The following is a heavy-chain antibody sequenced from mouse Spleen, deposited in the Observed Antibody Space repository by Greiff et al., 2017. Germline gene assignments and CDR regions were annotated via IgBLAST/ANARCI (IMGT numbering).Heavy chain of an antibody. CDR2: IYPSDSET. CDR3: TRYRYDAWFAY. J-gene: IGHJ3*01. V-gene: IGHV1-61*01. CDR1: GYTFTSYW. D-gene: IGHD2-14*01. Sequence: QVQLQQPGAELVRPGSSVKLSCKASGYTFTSYWMDWVKQRPGQGLEWIGNIYPSDSETHYNQKFKDKAILTADKSSSTAYMELRSLTSEDSAVYYCTRYRYDAWFAYWGQGTLVTVSA.